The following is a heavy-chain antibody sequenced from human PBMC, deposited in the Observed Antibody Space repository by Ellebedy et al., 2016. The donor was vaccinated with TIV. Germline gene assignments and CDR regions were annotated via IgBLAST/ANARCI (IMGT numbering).Heavy chain of an antibody. V-gene: IGHV4-39*01. CDR3: ARWFGELLYVRWFDP. CDR2: IYHSGRT. CDR1: GASMSSSSSY. Sequence: SETLSLTCTVSGASMSSSSSYWGWIRQPPGKGLEWIGSIYHSGRTFYKPSLKSRLTISVEASKNQFSLRLSSVTAADTAVYYCARWFGELLYVRWFDPWGQGTLVTVSS. D-gene: IGHD3-10*01. J-gene: IGHJ5*02.